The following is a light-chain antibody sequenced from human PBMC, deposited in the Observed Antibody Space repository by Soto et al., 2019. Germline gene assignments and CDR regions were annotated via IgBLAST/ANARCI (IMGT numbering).Light chain of an antibody. Sequence: QSALTQPASVSGSPGQSITISCTGTSSDVGGYNYVSWYQQHPGKAPKLMIYEVSNRPSGVSNRFSGSKSGNTASLTISGLQAEDDSDYYCIAYTSSSTLVVFGTGTTVTVL. CDR1: SSDVGGYNY. J-gene: IGLJ1*01. CDR3: IAYTSSSTLVV. CDR2: EVS. V-gene: IGLV2-14*01.